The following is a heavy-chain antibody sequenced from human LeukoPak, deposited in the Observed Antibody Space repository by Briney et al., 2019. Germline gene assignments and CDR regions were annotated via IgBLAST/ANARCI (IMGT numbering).Heavy chain of an antibody. CDR3: AREGTTGGCDY. Sequence: GGSLRLSCAASGFTFSSYAMHWVRQAPGKGLEYVSAISSNGGSTYYANSVKGRFTISRDNSKNTLYLQMGSLRAEDMAVYYCAREGTTGGCDYWGQGTLVTVSS. D-gene: IGHD1-1*01. CDR1: GFTFSSYA. V-gene: IGHV3-64*01. J-gene: IGHJ4*02. CDR2: ISSNGGST.